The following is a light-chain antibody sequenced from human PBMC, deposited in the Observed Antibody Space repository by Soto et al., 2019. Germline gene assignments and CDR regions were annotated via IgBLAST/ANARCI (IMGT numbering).Light chain of an antibody. J-gene: IGKJ1*01. CDR3: QQYGSSGT. V-gene: IGKV3-20*01. Sequence: DIVLTQSPATLSSSPGERATISCRASQSVSSYLAWYQQKPGQAPRLLIYGASNRATGIPDRFSGSGSGTDFTLTISRLEPEDFAVYYCQQYGSSGTFGQGTKVDIK. CDR1: QSVSSY. CDR2: GAS.